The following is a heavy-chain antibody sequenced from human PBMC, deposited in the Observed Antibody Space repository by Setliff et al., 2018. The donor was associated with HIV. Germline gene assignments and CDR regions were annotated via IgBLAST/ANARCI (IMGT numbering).Heavy chain of an antibody. J-gene: IGHJ5*02. Sequence: SETLSLTCTVSGDSISTDYWTWIRQPPGKGLEWIGYIYNSASTSYNPSLKSRVTISMDTSKNQFFLKLSSVTAEDTAVYYCARDRHYSGLGSYGPWGPGTLVTVSS. V-gene: IGHV4-59*12. D-gene: IGHD3-10*01. CDR1: GDSISTDY. CDR3: ARDRHYSGLGSYGP. CDR2: IYNSAST.